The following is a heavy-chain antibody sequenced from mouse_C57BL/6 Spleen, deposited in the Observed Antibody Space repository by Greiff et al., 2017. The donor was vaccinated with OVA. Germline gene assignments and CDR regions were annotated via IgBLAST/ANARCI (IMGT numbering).Heavy chain of an antibody. Sequence: EVKLVESGGGLVQPGGSLSLSCAASGFTFTDYYMSWVRQPPGKALEWLGFIRHKANGYTTEYSASVKGRFTISRDNSQSILYLQMNALRAEDSATYYCARYMSWAFDYWGQGTTLTVSS. CDR3: ARYMSWAFDY. V-gene: IGHV7-3*01. CDR2: IRHKANGYTT. CDR1: GFTFTDYY. D-gene: IGHD4-1*01. J-gene: IGHJ2*01.